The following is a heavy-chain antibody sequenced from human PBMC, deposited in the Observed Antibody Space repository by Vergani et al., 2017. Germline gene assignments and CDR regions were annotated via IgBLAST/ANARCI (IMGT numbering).Heavy chain of an antibody. CDR2: IYYSGST. Sequence: QVQLQQWGAGLLKPSETLSLTCTVSGGSISSSSYYWGWIRQPPGKGLEWIGSIYYSGSTYYNPSLKSRVTISVDTSKNQFSLKLSSVTAADTAVYYCARGLRLYYYESSGYYPDTYFDYWGQGTLVTVSS. CDR1: GGSISSSSYY. CDR3: ARGLRLYYYESSGYYPDTYFDY. J-gene: IGHJ4*02. D-gene: IGHD3-22*01. V-gene: IGHV4-39*01.